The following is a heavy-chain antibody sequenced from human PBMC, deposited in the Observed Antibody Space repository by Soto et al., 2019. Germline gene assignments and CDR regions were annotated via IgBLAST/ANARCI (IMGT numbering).Heavy chain of an antibody. CDR3: ARNWNYVGMNWFDP. J-gene: IGHJ5*02. CDR2: IYHTGNA. CDR1: GGSLTNAGYS. V-gene: IGHV4-30-2*01. Sequence: LLQESVSGLVMPSQTLSVTCAVSGGSLTNAGYSWTWIRRAPGQVLEWIGHIYHTGNAYYNPSLKSRVTISLDMSKSHFSLNLPSVIAADTAIYYCARNWNYVGMNWFDPWGQGILVTVSS. D-gene: IGHD1-7*01.